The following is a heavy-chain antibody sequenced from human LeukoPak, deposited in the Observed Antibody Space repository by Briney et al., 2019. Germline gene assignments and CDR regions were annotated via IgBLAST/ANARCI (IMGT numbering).Heavy chain of an antibody. D-gene: IGHD6-19*01. CDR3: ARGLVRGPFDP. Sequence: GASVKVSCKASGGTFSNYAIGWVRQAPGQGLEWMGGIIPIFGTANYAQKFQGRVTITADESTSTAYMELSSLRSEDTAVYYCARGLVRGPFDPWGQGTLVTVSS. CDR1: GGTFSNYA. CDR2: IIPIFGTA. V-gene: IGHV1-69*13. J-gene: IGHJ5*02.